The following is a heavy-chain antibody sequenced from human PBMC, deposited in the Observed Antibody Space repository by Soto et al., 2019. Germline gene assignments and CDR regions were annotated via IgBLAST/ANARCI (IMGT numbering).Heavy chain of an antibody. J-gene: IGHJ4*02. Sequence: QVQLQESGPGLVKPSETLSLTCTVSGASISRYYWSWIRQSPGKGLELIGYMYYSGNANYNPSLRSRITISVDTSKNQFSLDLNSVTAADTAVYYCAREYPVHSAYFDYWGQGILVTVSS. D-gene: IGHD1-26*01. CDR2: MYYSGNA. CDR1: GASISRYY. V-gene: IGHV4-59*01. CDR3: AREYPVHSAYFDY.